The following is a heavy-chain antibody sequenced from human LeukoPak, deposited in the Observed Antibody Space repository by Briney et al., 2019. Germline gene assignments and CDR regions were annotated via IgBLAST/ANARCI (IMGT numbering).Heavy chain of an antibody. CDR3: ARGGRYDSSGFGIDY. V-gene: IGHV1-8*02. J-gene: IGHJ4*02. D-gene: IGHD3-22*01. CDR2: MNPNSGNT. Sequence: ASVKVSCKASGYTFTSYGISWVRQATGQGLEWMGWMNPNSGNTGYAQKFQGRVTMTRNTSISTAYMELSSLRSEDTAVYYCARGGRYDSSGFGIDYWGQGTLVTVSS. CDR1: GYTFTSYG.